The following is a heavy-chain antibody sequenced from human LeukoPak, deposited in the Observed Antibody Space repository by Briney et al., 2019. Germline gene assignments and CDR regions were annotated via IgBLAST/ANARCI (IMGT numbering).Heavy chain of an antibody. CDR3: ARVTGYMIEDYFDY. V-gene: IGHV4-34*01. CDR2: INHSGST. D-gene: IGHD3-9*01. J-gene: IGHJ4*02. Sequence: PSETLSLTCAVYGGSSSGYYWSWIRQPPGKGLEWIGEINHSGSTNYNPSLKSRVTISVDTSKNQFSLKLRSVTAGDTAVYYCARVTGYMIEDYFDYWGQGILVTVSS. CDR1: GGSSSGYY.